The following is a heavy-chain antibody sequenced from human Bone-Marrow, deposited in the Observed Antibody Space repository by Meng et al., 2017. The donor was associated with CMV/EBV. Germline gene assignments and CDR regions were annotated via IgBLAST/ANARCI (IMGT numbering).Heavy chain of an antibody. Sequence: GGSLRLSCAASGFTFSSYEMNWVRQAPGKGLEWVSYISSSGSTIYYAGSVKGRFTISRDNAKNSLYLQMNSLRAEDTAVYYCARVPQGGEVAQGGYWGQGTLVTVSS. D-gene: IGHD3-10*01. J-gene: IGHJ4*02. CDR3: ARVPQGGEVAQGGY. CDR1: GFTFSSYE. V-gene: IGHV3-48*03. CDR2: ISSSGSTI.